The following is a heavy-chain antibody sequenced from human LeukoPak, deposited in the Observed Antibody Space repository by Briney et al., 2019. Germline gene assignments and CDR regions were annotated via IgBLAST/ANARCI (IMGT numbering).Heavy chain of an antibody. CDR1: GFTFSTYA. CDR2: ISASGDAT. J-gene: IGHJ4*02. Sequence: PGGSLRLSCTASGFTFSTYALSWVRQAPGKGLEWVSAISASGDATYYADSVKGRFTISRDNSKNTLYLQMNTLRAEDTAVYYCAKGYGSGSYYIPHWGQGTLVTVSS. CDR3: AKGYGSGSYYIPH. V-gene: IGHV3-23*01. D-gene: IGHD3-10*01.